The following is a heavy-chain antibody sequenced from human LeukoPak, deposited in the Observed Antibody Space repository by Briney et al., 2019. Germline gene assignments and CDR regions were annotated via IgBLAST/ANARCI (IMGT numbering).Heavy chain of an antibody. Sequence: SETLSLTCTVSGGSISSSSYHWDWIRQPPGQGLEWIGGIYSSGSTSYNPSLKSRVTMSVDTSKNQFSLKLSSVTAADTAMYYCARHDSSVDYADYWGQGTLVTVSS. D-gene: IGHD3-22*01. CDR1: GGSISSSSYH. CDR3: ARHDSSVDYADY. V-gene: IGHV4-39*01. CDR2: IYSSGST. J-gene: IGHJ4*02.